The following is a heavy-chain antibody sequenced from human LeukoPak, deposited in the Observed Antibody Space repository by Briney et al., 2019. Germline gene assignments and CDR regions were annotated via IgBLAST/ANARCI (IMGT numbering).Heavy chain of an antibody. D-gene: IGHD1-26*01. V-gene: IGHV3-23*01. J-gene: IGHJ4*02. CDR1: GGTFSSYA. CDR3: AKDLVRWELNPYFDY. Sequence: GASVKVSCKASGGTFSSYAMSWVRQAPGKGLEWVSAISGSGGSTYYADSVKGRFTISRDNSKNTLYLQMNSLRAEDTAVYYCAKDLVRWELNPYFDYWGQGTLVTVSS. CDR2: ISGSGGST.